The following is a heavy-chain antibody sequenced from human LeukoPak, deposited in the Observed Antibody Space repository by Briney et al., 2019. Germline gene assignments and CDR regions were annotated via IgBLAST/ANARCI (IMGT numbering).Heavy chain of an antibody. CDR3: TRTHITADY. V-gene: IGHV3-74*01. CDR2: INADGSGT. J-gene: IGHJ4*02. D-gene: IGHD3-10*01. CDR1: GFSFSSFS. Sequence: GSLRLSCAVSGFSFSSFSMHWVRQAPGKGLMWVSRINADGSGTRYADSVEGRFTVSRDNARNTLYLQMNSLRAEDTAMYYCTRTHITADYWGQGTLVTVSS.